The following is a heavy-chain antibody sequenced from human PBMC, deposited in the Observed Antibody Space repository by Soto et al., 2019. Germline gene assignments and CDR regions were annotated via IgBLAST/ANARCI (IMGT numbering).Heavy chain of an antibody. CDR3: ARDLSVVVISPDGFDY. J-gene: IGHJ4*02. CDR1: GYTFTSYY. V-gene: IGHV1-46*01. CDR2: INPSGGST. Sequence: ASVNVSCKASGYTFTSYYMHWVRQAPGQGLEWMGIINPSGGSTSYAQKFQGRVTMTRDTSTSTVYMELSSLRSEDTAVYYCARDLSVVVISPDGFDYWGQGTLVTVSS. D-gene: IGHD3-22*01.